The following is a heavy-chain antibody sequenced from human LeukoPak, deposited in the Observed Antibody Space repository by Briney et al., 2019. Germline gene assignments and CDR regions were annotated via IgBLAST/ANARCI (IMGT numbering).Heavy chain of an antibody. CDR2: INHSGST. V-gene: IGHV4-38-2*02. D-gene: IGHD3-9*01. CDR1: GYSISSAYY. J-gene: IGHJ4*02. CDR3: ERLRRYDILTGYYKRSSGSFFFDY. Sequence: SETLSLTCTVSGYSISSAYYWGWIRQPPGKGLEWIGEINHSGSTNYNPSLKSRVTISVDTSKNQFSLKLSSVTVADTAVYYCERLRRYDILTGYYKRSSGSFFFDYWGQGTLVTVSS.